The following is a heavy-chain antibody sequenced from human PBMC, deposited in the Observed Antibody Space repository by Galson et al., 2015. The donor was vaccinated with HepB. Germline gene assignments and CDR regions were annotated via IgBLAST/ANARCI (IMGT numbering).Heavy chain of an antibody. CDR1: GYTFTSYG. CDR3: AVISPEDPVDAFDI. CDR2: ISAYNGNT. V-gene: IGHV1-18*01. J-gene: IGHJ3*02. Sequence: SVKVSCKASGYTFTSYGISWVRQAPGQGLEWMGWISAYNGNTNYAQKLQGRVTMTPDTSTSTAYMELRSLRSDDTAVYYCAVISPEDPVDAFDIWGQGTMVTVSS. D-gene: IGHD1-14*01.